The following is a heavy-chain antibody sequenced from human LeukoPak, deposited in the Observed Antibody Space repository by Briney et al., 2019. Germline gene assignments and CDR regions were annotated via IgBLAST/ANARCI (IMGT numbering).Heavy chain of an antibody. Sequence: ASETLSLTCTVSGGSISSSSYYWGWIRQPPGKGLEWIGSIYYSGSTYYNPSLKSRVTISVDTSKNQFSLKLSSVTAADTAVYYCASPTTYYDFWSGCIKRGDWHYWGQGTLVTVSS. CDR2: IYYSGST. CDR3: ASPTTYYDFWSGCIKRGDWHY. CDR1: GGSISSSSYY. J-gene: IGHJ4*02. D-gene: IGHD3-3*01. V-gene: IGHV4-39*01.